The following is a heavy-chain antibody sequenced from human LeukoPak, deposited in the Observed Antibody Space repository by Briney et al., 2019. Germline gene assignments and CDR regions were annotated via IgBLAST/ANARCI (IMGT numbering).Heavy chain of an antibody. J-gene: IGHJ4*02. D-gene: IGHD6-19*01. CDR2: IKEDGSQT. V-gene: IGHV3-7*05. Sequence: QPGGSLRLSCAASGFSFSTYWMNWVRQAPGKGLEWVASIKEDGSQTYYVDSVKGRFSISRDNAKNSLYLQMNSLRADDTALYYCARAITQWLVDGIGYWGQGTLVTVSS. CDR3: ARAITQWLVDGIGY. CDR1: GFSFSTYW.